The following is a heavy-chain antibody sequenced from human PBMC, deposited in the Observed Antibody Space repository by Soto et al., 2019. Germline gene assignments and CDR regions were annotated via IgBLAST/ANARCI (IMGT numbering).Heavy chain of an antibody. CDR3: STWGRDGWYTGFF. J-gene: IGHJ4*02. CDR1: GYTFTDYD. V-gene: IGHV1-8*01. CDR2: MNPSSGKT. Sequence: QVQLVQSGAEVKTPGASVKVSCKASGYTFTDYDINWVRQAPGQGLEWVGRMNPSSGKTDYAQNFQARLTMTRDTSISTAFLELSNLGYEDTAVFYCSTWGRDGWYTGFFWGQGTLVTVAS. D-gene: IGHD6-19*01.